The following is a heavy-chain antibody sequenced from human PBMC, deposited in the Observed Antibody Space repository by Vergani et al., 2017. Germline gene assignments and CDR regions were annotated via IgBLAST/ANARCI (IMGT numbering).Heavy chain of an antibody. V-gene: IGHV1-18*01. CDR1: GYTFISYG. D-gene: IGHD6-13*01. CDR3: ARRVGSSLPHAPDWFDP. CDR2: ISAYNGNT. J-gene: IGHJ5*02. Sequence: QVQLVQSGAEVKKPGASVKVSCKASGYTFISYGISWVRQAPGQGLEWMGWISAYNGNTHYAQKLQGRATMTTDTSTSTAYMELGSLRSDDTAVYYCARRVGSSLPHAPDWFDPWGQGTLVTVSS.